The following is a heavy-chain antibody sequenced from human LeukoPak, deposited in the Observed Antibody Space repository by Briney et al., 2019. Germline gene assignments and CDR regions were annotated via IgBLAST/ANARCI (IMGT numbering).Heavy chain of an antibody. J-gene: IGHJ4*02. CDR2: INPNSGAT. D-gene: IGHD6-6*01. CDR1: GYTFTGHY. CDR3: ARKTDSSSGDY. Sequence: ASVKVSCKTSGYTFTGHYMHWVRQAPGQGLEWMGWINPNSGATKSAQKFQGRVTMTRDTSISTAYMELSRLRSDDTAVYYCARKTDSSSGDYWGQGTLVTVSS. V-gene: IGHV1-2*02.